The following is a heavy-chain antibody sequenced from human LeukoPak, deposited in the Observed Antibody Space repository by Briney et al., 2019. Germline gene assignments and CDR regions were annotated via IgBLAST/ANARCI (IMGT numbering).Heavy chain of an antibody. CDR3: ARHEGSWFDP. CDR1: GGSFSGYY. D-gene: IGHD2-15*01. CDR2: ISHSGST. Sequence: SETLSLTCAVYGGSFSGYYWSWIRQPPGKGLEWIGEISHSGSTNYNPSLKSRVTISVDTSKNQFSLKLSSVTAADAAVYYCARHEGSWFDPWGQGTLVTVSS. V-gene: IGHV4-34*01. J-gene: IGHJ5*02.